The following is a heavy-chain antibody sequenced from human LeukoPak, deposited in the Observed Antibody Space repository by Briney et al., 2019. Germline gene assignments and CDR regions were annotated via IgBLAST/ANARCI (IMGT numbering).Heavy chain of an antibody. CDR3: AKVSVRGVIITYFDY. D-gene: IGHD3-10*01. Sequence: GGSLRLSCAASGCTFSSYAMSWVRQAPGKGLEWVSAISGSGGSTYYADSVKGRFTISRDNSKNTLYLQMNSLRAEDTAVYYCAKVSVRGVIITYFDYWGQGTLVTVSS. CDR1: GCTFSSYA. V-gene: IGHV3-23*01. CDR2: ISGSGGST. J-gene: IGHJ4*02.